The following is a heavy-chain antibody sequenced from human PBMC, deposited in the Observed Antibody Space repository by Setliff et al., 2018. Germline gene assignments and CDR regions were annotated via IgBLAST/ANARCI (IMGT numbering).Heavy chain of an antibody. V-gene: IGHV4-34*01. CDR3: ARNKADDKSGADTFDM. Sequence: SETLSLTCAVYGGPFSDYYWSWFRQSPGKGLEWIGESKYRGNTNYNAPLKSRVTISVDTSKNQLFLKLSSVTAADTAVYYCARNKADDKSGADTFDMWGQGTMVTVSS. J-gene: IGHJ3*02. CDR1: GGPFSDYY. D-gene: IGHD3-22*01. CDR2: SKYRGNT.